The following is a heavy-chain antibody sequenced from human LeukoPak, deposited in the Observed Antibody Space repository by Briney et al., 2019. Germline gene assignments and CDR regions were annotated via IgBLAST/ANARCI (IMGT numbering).Heavy chain of an antibody. CDR2: IKSQTHGGTT. J-gene: IGHJ4*02. CDR1: GFTFNTYA. V-gene: IGHV3-15*07. D-gene: IGHD3-22*01. Sequence: KTGGSLRLSCAASGFTFNTYAMNWVRQAPGKGLEWVGRIKSQTHGGTTEFAAPVKGRFTISRDDSENTLYLQMNSLKTEDTAVYYCATEFFESGYNYWGQGTLVTVSS. CDR3: ATEFFESGYNY.